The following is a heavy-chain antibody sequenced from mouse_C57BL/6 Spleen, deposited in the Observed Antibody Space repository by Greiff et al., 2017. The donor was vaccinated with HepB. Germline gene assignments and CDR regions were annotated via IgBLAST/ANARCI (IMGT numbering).Heavy chain of an antibody. J-gene: IGHJ2*01. Sequence: VQLQQSGAELVKPGASVKLSCTASGFNIKDYYMHWVKQRTEQGLEWIGRIDPEDGETKYAPKCQGKATITADTSSNTAYLQLSSLTSEDTAVYYCARGFGSSYFDYWGQGTTLTVSS. CDR3: ARGFGSSYFDY. CDR1: GFNIKDYY. CDR2: IDPEDGET. D-gene: IGHD1-1*01. V-gene: IGHV14-2*01.